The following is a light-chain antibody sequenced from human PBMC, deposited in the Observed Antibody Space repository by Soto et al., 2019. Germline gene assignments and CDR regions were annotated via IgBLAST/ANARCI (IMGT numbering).Light chain of an antibody. CDR1: SSDVGSYNF. V-gene: IGLV2-23*01. J-gene: IGLJ3*02. Sequence: QSALTQPASVSGSPGQSITISCTGTSSDVGSYNFVSWYQQHPGKAPKLMIYEGSKRPSGVSNRVSGSKSGNTASLTISGLQAEDEADYYCCSYAGDSAWVFGGGTKLTVL. CDR3: CSYAGDSAWV. CDR2: EGS.